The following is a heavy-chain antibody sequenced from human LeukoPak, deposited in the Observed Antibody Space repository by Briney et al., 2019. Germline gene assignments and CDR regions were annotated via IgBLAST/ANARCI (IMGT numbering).Heavy chain of an antibody. V-gene: IGHV4-39*01. J-gene: IGHJ4*02. CDR1: GGSISNSRYC. Sequence: PSETLSLTCAVSGGSISNSRYCWGWIRQTPGKGLEWIGTMHYSGSTYYNPYLKSRVTISVDTSKNQFSLKLSSVTAADTAVFYCARRASDWSFDYWGQGTLVTVSS. CDR2: MHYSGST. D-gene: IGHD6-19*01. CDR3: ARRASDWSFDY.